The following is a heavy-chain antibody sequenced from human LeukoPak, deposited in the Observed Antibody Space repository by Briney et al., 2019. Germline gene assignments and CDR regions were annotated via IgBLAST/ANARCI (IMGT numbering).Heavy chain of an antibody. Sequence: GGSLRLSCAASGFTFSSYAMSWVRQTPGMGLEWVSGIIGRGGSTYYTDSVKGRFTISRDNSKNTLSLQMNSLRAEDTAVYYCAKNWDYRYYYYGIDVWGQGTTVTVSS. J-gene: IGHJ6*02. V-gene: IGHV3-23*01. CDR1: GFTFSSYA. CDR3: AKNWDYRYYYYGIDV. D-gene: IGHD1-7*01. CDR2: IIGRGGST.